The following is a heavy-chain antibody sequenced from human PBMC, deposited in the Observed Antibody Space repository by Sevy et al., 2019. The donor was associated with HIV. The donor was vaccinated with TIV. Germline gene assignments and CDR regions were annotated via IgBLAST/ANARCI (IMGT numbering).Heavy chain of an antibody. Sequence: ASVKVSCRASGDTLTNNYMHWVRQAPGQGLEWMGMVDPSGGNATYAQNFQGRVIMTRDRSTSTLYMDRSSLRSEDTAVYYCVRADPAQHFDSWGQGTLVTVSS. CDR2: VDPSGGNA. CDR3: VRADPAQHFDS. V-gene: IGHV1-46*01. CDR1: GDTLTNNY. J-gene: IGHJ4*02.